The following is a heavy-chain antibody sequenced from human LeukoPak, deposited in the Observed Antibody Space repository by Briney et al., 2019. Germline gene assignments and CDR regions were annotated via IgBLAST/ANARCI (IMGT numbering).Heavy chain of an antibody. Sequence: PGGSLRLSCEVSGITFTSAWFNWVRQAQGKGLEWVGRIRSKTDGGTSDLAASVTGRFTISRDDSENTMYLQMNSLDTEDTAVYYCATAPGYWGLAPLDYWGRGTLVTVSS. J-gene: IGHJ4*02. CDR1: GITFTSAW. D-gene: IGHD7-27*01. CDR3: ATAPGYWGLAPLDY. V-gene: IGHV3-15*01. CDR2: IRSKTDGGTS.